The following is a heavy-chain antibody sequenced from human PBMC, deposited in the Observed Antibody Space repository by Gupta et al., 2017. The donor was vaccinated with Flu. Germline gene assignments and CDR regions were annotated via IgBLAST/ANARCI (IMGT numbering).Heavy chain of an antibody. V-gene: IGHV4-59*08. CDR1: GGSISSYY. Sequence: QVQLQESGPGLVKPSETLSPTCTVSGGSISSYYWSWIRQPPGKGLEWIGYIYYSGSTNYNPSLKSRVTISVDTSKNQFSLKLSSVTAADTAVYYCARRGNYVEFDPWGQGTLVTVSS. J-gene: IGHJ5*02. D-gene: IGHD1-7*01. CDR3: ARRGNYVEFDP. CDR2: IYYSGST.